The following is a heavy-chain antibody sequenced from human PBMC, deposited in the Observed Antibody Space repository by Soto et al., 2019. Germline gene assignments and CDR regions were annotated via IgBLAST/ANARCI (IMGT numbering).Heavy chain of an antibody. CDR3: VGVAETANWFDP. V-gene: IGHV4-39*01. J-gene: IGHJ5*02. D-gene: IGHD2-15*01. CDR2: IYYSGST. CDR1: GGSISSSSYY. Sequence: QLQLQESGPGLVKPSETLSLTCTVSGGSISSSSYYWGWIRQPPGKGREWIGSIYYSGSTYYDPSLKSRVTISVDTSKNQFSLKLSSVTAADTAVYYCVGVAETANWFDPWGQGTLVTVSS.